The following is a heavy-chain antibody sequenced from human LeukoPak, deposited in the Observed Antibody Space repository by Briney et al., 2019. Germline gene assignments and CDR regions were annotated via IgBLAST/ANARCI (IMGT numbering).Heavy chain of an antibody. V-gene: IGHV3-74*01. D-gene: IGHD3-3*01. CDR3: AGGPGFLIDC. J-gene: IGHJ4*02. CDR2: INSDGSSI. CDR1: GFTFSSHW. Sequence: PGGSLRLSCAASGFTFSSHWMHWVRQAPGKGLVWVSRINSDGSSISYADSVKGRLTISRDNAKNLLYLQMNSLRVEDTAVYYCAGGPGFLIDCWGQGTLVTVSS.